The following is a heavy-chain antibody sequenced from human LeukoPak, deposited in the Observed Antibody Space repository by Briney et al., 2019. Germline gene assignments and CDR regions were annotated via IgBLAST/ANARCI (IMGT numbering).Heavy chain of an antibody. CDR2: INHSGST. D-gene: IGHD5-12*01. Sequence: SETLSLTCAVYGGSFSGYYWSSIRQPPGKWLEWIGEINHSGSTNYNPSLKSRVTISVDTSKNQFSLKLTSVTAADTAVYYCARGFAFAKWLQFLPGAFDIWGQGTMVTVSS. J-gene: IGHJ3*02. V-gene: IGHV4-34*01. CDR3: ARGFAFAKWLQFLPGAFDI. CDR1: GGSFSGYY.